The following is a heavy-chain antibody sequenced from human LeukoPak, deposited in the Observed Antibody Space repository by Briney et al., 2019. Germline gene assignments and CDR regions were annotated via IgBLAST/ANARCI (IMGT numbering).Heavy chain of an antibody. CDR1: GGSISSGDYY. V-gene: IGHV4-39*01. CDR2: SYYSGST. D-gene: IGHD6-19*01. J-gene: IGHJ5*02. CDR3: ARHYLLLAVAGNWFDP. Sequence: SQTLSLTCTVSGGSISSGDYYWSWIRQPPGKGLEWIGSSYYSGSTYYNPSLKSRVTISVDTSKNQFSLKLSSVTAADTAVYYCARHYLLLAVAGNWFDPWGQGTLVTVS.